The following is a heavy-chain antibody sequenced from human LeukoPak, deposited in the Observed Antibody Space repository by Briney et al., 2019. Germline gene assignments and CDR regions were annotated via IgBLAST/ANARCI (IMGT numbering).Heavy chain of an antibody. CDR1: GYTFGNYG. CDR3: ARYSSSWYSWASDI. CDR2: ISAYNGNT. Sequence: GASVKVSCKASGYTFGNYGVSWVRQAPGQGLEWMGWISAYNGNTDYPQKLQGRVTMTTDTSTSTAYMELRSLRSDDTAVYYCARYSSSWYSWASDIWGQGTMVTVSS. V-gene: IGHV1-18*01. D-gene: IGHD6-13*01. J-gene: IGHJ3*02.